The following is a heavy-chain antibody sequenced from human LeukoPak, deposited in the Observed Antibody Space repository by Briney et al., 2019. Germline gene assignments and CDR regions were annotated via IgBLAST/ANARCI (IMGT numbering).Heavy chain of an antibody. Sequence: PGGSLRLSCAASGFTFSGSAMHWVRQASGKGLEWVGRIRSKANSYATAYAASVKGRFTISRDDSKNTAYLQMNSLKTEDTAVYYCTRHSIPSDAFDIWGQGTMVTVSS. J-gene: IGHJ3*02. D-gene: IGHD2-2*01. CDR1: GFTFSGSA. V-gene: IGHV3-73*01. CDR3: TRHSIPSDAFDI. CDR2: IRSKANSYAT.